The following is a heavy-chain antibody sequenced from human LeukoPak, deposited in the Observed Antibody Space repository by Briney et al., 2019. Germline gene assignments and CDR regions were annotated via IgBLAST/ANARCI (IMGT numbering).Heavy chain of an antibody. CDR3: AKGASALWFGEFLY. Sequence: GGSLRLSCAASGFTFSSYGMHWVRQAPGKGLEWAAVISYDGSNKYYADSVKGRFTISRDNSKNTLYLQMNSLRAEDTAVYYCAKGASALWFGEFLYWGQGTLVTVSS. V-gene: IGHV3-30*18. CDR1: GFTFSSYG. D-gene: IGHD3-10*01. CDR2: ISYDGSNK. J-gene: IGHJ4*02.